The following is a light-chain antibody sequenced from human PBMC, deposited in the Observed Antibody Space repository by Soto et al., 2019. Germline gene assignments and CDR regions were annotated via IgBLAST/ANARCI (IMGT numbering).Light chain of an antibody. J-gene: IGKJ4*01. CDR3: QHYGSSPLT. Sequence: IVLTQSTGTLSLSPGERATLSCRASQSISATHLAWYQQRPGQAPRLLLYGASSRATGIPDRFSGSGSGTDFTLTISRVEPEDFAVFYCQHYGSSPLTFGGGTKVEIK. V-gene: IGKV3-20*01. CDR2: GAS. CDR1: QSISATH.